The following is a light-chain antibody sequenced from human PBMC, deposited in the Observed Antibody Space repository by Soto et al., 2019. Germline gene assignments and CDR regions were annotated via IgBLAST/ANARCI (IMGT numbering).Light chain of an antibody. CDR2: GTF. J-gene: IGKJ1*01. CDR1: QDIRTE. CDR3: LQDFKYPRT. V-gene: IGKV1-6*01. Sequence: AIQMTQSPSSLSASVGDRVTITCRASQDIRTELGWYQQKPGKAPRLLIYGTFSLQSGVPSRFSGSGSGTDLTLTMTSLQPDDFATYYCLQDFKYPRTFGQGTKVEVK.